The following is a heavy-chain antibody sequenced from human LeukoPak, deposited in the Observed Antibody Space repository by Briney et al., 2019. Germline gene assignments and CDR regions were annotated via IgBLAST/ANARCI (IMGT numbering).Heavy chain of an antibody. CDR1: GGTFSSYA. CDR2: IIPILGIA. CDR3: ARDDYGDYSFDY. J-gene: IGHJ4*02. V-gene: IGHV1-69*04. D-gene: IGHD4-17*01. Sequence: GASVKVSLKSSGGTFSSYAISWVRQAPGQGLEWMGRIIPILGIANYAQKFQGRVTITADKSTSTAYMELSSLRSEDTPVSYCARDDYGDYSFDYWGQGTLVTVPS.